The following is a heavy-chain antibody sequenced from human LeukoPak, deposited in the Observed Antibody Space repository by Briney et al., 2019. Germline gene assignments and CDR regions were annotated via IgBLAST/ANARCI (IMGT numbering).Heavy chain of an antibody. CDR1: GGSISSGGYS. J-gene: IGHJ4*02. CDR2: IYHSGST. D-gene: IGHD4-17*01. CDR3: AREPYGDYGYFDY. V-gene: IGHV4-30-2*01. Sequence: SGTLSLTCAVSGGSISSGGYSWSWIRQPPGKGLEWIGYIYHSGSTYYNPSLKSRVTISVDRSKNQFSLKLSSVTAADTAVYYCAREPYGDYGYFDYWGQGTLVTVSS.